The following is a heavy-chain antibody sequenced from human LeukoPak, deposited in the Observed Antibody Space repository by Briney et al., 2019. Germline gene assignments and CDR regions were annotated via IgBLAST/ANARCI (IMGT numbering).Heavy chain of an antibody. J-gene: IGHJ6*03. V-gene: IGHV4-39*01. CDR1: GGSISSSSYY. CDR3: ARHQANHYYYYYYMDV. Sequence: SETLSLTCTVSGGSISSSSYYWGWIRQPPGKGLEWIGSIYYSGSTYYNPSLKSRVTISVDTSKNQFSLKLSSVTAADTAVYYCARHQANHYYYYYYMDVWGKGTTVTVSS. CDR2: IYYSGST.